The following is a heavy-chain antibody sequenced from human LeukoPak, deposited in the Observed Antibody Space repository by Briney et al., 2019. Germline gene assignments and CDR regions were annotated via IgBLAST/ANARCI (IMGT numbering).Heavy chain of an antibody. V-gene: IGHV3-30*18. Sequence: GGSLRLSCAASGFTFSSYGMHWVRQAPGKGLEWVAVISYDGSNKYYADSVKGRLTISRDNSKNTLYLQMNSLRAEDTAVYYCAKGSGELLRSRAFDIWGQGTMVTVSS. CDR1: GFTFSSYG. CDR3: AKGSGELLRSRAFDI. CDR2: ISYDGSNK. J-gene: IGHJ3*02. D-gene: IGHD1-26*01.